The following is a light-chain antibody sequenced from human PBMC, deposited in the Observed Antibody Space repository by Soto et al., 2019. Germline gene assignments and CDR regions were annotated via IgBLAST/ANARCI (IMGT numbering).Light chain of an antibody. Sequence: EIVLTQSPGTLSLSPGERAALSCRASQSVSSYYLAWYQQKPGQAPRLLIYGASSRATGIPDRFSGSGPGTDFTLTISRLEPEDFAVYYCQEYGSSRTFGQGTKVDIK. CDR3: QEYGSSRT. CDR2: GAS. J-gene: IGKJ1*01. CDR1: QSVSSYY. V-gene: IGKV3-20*01.